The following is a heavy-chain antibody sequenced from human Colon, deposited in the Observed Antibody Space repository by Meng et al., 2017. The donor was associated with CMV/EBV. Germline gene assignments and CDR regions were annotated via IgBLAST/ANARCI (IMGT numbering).Heavy chain of an antibody. CDR2: INSLGTSR. CDR3: ARSNSGGFYYADY. J-gene: IGHJ4*02. D-gene: IGHD2-15*01. Sequence: SCAASGFKFEEFGINWVRQVPGKGLEWVSGINSLGTSRGYGSSVKGRFTISRDNAKNSLYLQMNSLRVEDTAIYFCARSNSGGFYYADYWGQGILVTVSS. V-gene: IGHV3-20*04. CDR1: GFKFEEFG.